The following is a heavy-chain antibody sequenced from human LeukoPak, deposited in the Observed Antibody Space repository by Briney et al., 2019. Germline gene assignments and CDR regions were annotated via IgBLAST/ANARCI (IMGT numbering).Heavy chain of an antibody. J-gene: IGHJ4*02. CDR1: GFTFSSYA. CDR3: AREVSHGGSYFAADY. CDR2: ISGSGGST. V-gene: IGHV3-23*01. D-gene: IGHD1-26*01. Sequence: GGPLRLSCAASGFTFSSYAMSWVRQAPGKGQEWVSAISGSGGSTYYADSVKGRFTISRDNSKNTLYLQMNSLRAEDTAVYYCAREVSHGGSYFAADYWGQGTLVTVSS.